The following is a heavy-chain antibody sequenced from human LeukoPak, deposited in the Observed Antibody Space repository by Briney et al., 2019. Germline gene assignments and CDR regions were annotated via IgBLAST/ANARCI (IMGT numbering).Heavy chain of an antibody. CDR3: ARDSKSAPGFDY. CDR2: IYSGGST. Sequence: PGGSLRLSCAASGFTVSSNYMSWVRQAPGKGLEWVSVIYSGGSTYYADSVKGRFTISRDNSKNTLYLQMNRLRAEDTVVYYCARDSKSAPGFDYWGQGTLVTVSS. CDR1: GFTVSSNY. D-gene: IGHD2-2*01. V-gene: IGHV3-53*01. J-gene: IGHJ4*02.